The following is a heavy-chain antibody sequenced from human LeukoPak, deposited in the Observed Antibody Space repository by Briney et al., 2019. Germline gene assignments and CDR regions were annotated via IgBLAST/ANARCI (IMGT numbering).Heavy chain of an antibody. V-gene: IGHV3-23*01. D-gene: IGHD6-19*01. Sequence: GGSLRLSCVVSGFTFSSCAMTWVRQAPGKGLEWVSAISGGGGGTTYYAESVKGRFTISGDNSKNTVYLQMHSLRAEDTAIYFCAKGRAGGWDGGDRWGQGTLVTVSS. CDR1: GFTFSSCA. CDR3: AKGRAGGWDGGDR. CDR2: ISGGGGGTT. J-gene: IGHJ5*02.